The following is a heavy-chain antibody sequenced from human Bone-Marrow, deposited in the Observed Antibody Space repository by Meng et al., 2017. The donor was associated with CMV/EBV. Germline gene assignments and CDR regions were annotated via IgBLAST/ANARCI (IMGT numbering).Heavy chain of an antibody. CDR2: ISSSSSYI. V-gene: IGHV3-21*01. D-gene: IGHD3-22*01. CDR1: GFTFSSYS. CDR3: ARDRFNYYDSSGYWYEYFQN. Sequence: GESLKISCAASGFTFSSYSMNWVRQAPGKGLEWVASISSSSSYIYYADSVKGRFTISRDNAKNSLYLQMNSLRAEDRAVYYCARDRFNYYDSSGYWYEYFQNWGQGTLVTVSS. J-gene: IGHJ1*01.